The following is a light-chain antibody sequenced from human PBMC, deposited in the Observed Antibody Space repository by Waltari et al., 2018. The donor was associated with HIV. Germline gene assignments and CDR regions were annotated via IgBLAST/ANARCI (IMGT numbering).Light chain of an antibody. CDR3: CSYAGSSTFV. CDR1: SSDVGNYNY. Sequence: QSALTQPASVSGSPGQSLPNSCTGTSSDVGNYNYVSWYQQHPGKAPKLMIYDVTKRPSGISDRFSGSKSGNTASLTISGLQAEDEADYYCCSYAGSSTFVFGTGTKVTVL. J-gene: IGLJ1*01. CDR2: DVT. V-gene: IGLV2-23*02.